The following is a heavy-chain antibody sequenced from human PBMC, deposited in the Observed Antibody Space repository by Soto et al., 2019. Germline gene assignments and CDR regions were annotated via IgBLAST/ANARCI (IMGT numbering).Heavy chain of an antibody. CDR2: ISSSSSYI. Sequence: PGGSLRLSCAASGFTFSSYSMNWVRQAPGKGLEWVSSISSSSSYIYYADSVKGRFTISRDNAKNSLYQQMNSLRAEDTAVYYCARGSNYDFWSGYYSVDDYYYYMDVWGKGTTVTVSS. CDR1: GFTFSSYS. D-gene: IGHD3-3*01. V-gene: IGHV3-21*01. CDR3: ARGSNYDFWSGYYSVDDYYYYMDV. J-gene: IGHJ6*03.